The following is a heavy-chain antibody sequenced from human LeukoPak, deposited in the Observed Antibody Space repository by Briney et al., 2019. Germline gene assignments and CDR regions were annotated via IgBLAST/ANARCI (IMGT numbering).Heavy chain of an antibody. D-gene: IGHD6-13*01. V-gene: IGHV3-73*01. CDR3: SAIDSAGTDASDI. CDR1: GLTFSGSA. Sequence: PGGSLRLSCAASGLTFSGSAVHWVRQASGKGLEWVGRIRRKINTYATEYAESVKGRFTISRDDSQNTAYLQMNSLKTEDTAVYYCSAIDSAGTDASDIWGPGTKVTVSS. CDR2: IRRKINTYAT. J-gene: IGHJ3*02.